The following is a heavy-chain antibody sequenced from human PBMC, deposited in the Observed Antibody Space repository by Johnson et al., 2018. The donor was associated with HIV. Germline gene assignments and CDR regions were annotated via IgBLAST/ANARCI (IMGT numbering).Heavy chain of an antibody. CDR2: INWNGGST. CDR3: ASLYSGYDNDAFDI. CDR1: GFTVSSNE. J-gene: IGHJ3*02. Sequence: VQLVESGGVLVQPGGSLRLSCAASGFTVSSNEMSWVRQAPGKGLEWVSGINWNGGSTGYADSVKGRFTISRDNAKNSLYLQMNSLRAEDTAVYYCASLYSGYDNDAFDIWGQGTMVTVSS. D-gene: IGHD5-12*01. V-gene: IGHV3-20*04.